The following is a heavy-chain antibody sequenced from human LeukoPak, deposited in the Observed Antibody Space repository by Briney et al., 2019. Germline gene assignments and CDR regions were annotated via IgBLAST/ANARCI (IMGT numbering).Heavy chain of an antibody. D-gene: IGHD3-22*01. CDR1: GYTFTSYG. Sequence: ASVTVSCTASGYTFTSYGISWVRQAPGQGLEWMGWISAYNGSTNYAQKLQGRVTMTTDTSTSTAYMELRSLRSDDTAVYYCARETYDSSGYYRYYFDYWGQGTLVTVSS. J-gene: IGHJ4*02. CDR2: ISAYNGST. CDR3: ARETYDSSGYYRYYFDY. V-gene: IGHV1-18*01.